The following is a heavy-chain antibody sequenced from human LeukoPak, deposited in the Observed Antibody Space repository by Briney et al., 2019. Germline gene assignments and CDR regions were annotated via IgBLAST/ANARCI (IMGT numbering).Heavy chain of an antibody. Sequence: SETLSLTCTVSGDSITGYYWSWIRQPAGKGLEWIGRIYTSGSTNYNPSLKSRVTMSVDTSKNQFSLKLSSVTAADTAVYYCARDAGKGGNWFDPWGQGTLVTVSS. D-gene: IGHD3-16*01. CDR1: GDSITGYY. CDR3: ARDAGKGGNWFDP. CDR2: IYTSGST. J-gene: IGHJ5*02. V-gene: IGHV4-4*07.